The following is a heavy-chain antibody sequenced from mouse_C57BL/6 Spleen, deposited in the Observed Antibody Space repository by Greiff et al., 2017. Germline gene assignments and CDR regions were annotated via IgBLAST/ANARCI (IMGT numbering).Heavy chain of an antibody. V-gene: IGHV5-17*01. CDR3: ARDYSSSLYWYFDV. D-gene: IGHD1-1*01. CDR1: GFTFSDYG. CDR2: ISSGSGTI. J-gene: IGHJ1*03. Sequence: EVKVVESGGGLVKPGGSLKLSCAASGFTFSDYGMHWVRQAPEKGLEWVAYISSGSGTIYYADTVKGRFTISRDNAKNTLFLQMTSLRSENTAMYYCARDYSSSLYWYFDVWGKGTTVTVSS.